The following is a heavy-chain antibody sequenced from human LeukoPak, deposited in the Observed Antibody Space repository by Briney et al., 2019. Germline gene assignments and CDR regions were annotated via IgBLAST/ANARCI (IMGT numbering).Heavy chain of an antibody. CDR2: IWYNGSNK. J-gene: IGHJ4*02. CDR3: AKDAAGPEY. Sequence: PGRSLRLSCAASGFTFSSFAMHWVRQAPGKGLEWVADIWYNGSNKYYAESVKGRFTISRDNSRNTLYLQMSSLRVEDTAMYYCAKDAAGPEYWGQGTLVTVSS. D-gene: IGHD6-13*01. CDR1: GFTFSSFA. V-gene: IGHV3-33*06.